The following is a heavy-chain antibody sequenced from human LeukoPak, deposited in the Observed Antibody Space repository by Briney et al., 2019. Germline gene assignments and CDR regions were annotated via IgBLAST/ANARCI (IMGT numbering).Heavy chain of an antibody. CDR2: INPNSGGT. Sequence: ASVKVSCKASGYTFTGYYMHWVRQAPGQGLEWMGRINPNSGGTNYAQKFQGRVTMTRDTSISTAYMELSRLRSDGTAVYYCARGIAVAVPFDYWGQGTLVTVSS. CDR3: ARGIAVAVPFDY. J-gene: IGHJ4*02. D-gene: IGHD6-19*01. CDR1: GYTFTGYY. V-gene: IGHV1-2*06.